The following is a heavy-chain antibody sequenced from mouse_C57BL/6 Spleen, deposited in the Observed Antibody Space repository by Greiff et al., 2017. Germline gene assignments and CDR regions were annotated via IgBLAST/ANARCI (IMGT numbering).Heavy chain of an antibody. D-gene: IGHD2-4*01. J-gene: IGHJ3*01. CDR1: GFNIKDYY. V-gene: IGHV14-1*01. CDR3: TSYDYDVGAWFAY. Sequence: EVQLQQSGAELVRPGASVKLSCTASGFNIKDYYMHWVKQRPEQGLEWIGRIDPEDGDTEYAPKFQGKATMTADTSSNTAYLQLSSLTSEDTAVYYCTSYDYDVGAWFAYWGQGTLVTVSA. CDR2: IDPEDGDT.